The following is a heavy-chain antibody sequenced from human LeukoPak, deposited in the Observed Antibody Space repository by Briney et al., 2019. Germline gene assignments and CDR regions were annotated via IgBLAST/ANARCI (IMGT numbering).Heavy chain of an antibody. D-gene: IGHD1-1*01. CDR2: ISSSSSTI. V-gene: IGHV3-48*04. CDR3: ASELDNDAFDI. CDR1: GFTFSSYS. Sequence: GGSLRLSCAASGFTFSSYSMSWVRQAPGKGLEWVSYISSSSSTIYYADSVKGRFTISRDNVKNSLYLQMNSLRAEDTAVYYCASELDNDAFDIWGQGTMVTVSS. J-gene: IGHJ3*02.